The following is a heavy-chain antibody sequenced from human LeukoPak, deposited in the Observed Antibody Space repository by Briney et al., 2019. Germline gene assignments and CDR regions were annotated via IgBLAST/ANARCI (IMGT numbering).Heavy chain of an antibody. CDR2: IYYSGST. V-gene: IGHV4-31*03. CDR1: GGSISSGGYC. D-gene: IGHD5-12*01. J-gene: IGHJ4*02. CDR3: ARAPVATYYFDY. Sequence: SETLSLTCTVSGGSISSGGYCWSWIRQHPGKGLEWIGYIYYSGSTYYNPSLKSRVTISVDTSKNQFSLKLSSVTAADTAVYYCARAPVATYYFDYWGQGTLVTVSS.